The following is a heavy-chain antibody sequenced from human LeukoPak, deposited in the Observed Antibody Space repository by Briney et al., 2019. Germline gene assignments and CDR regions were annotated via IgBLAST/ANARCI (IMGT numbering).Heavy chain of an antibody. CDR2: INPSGGST. Sequence: ASVKVSCKASGYTFTSYYMHWVRQAPGQGLEWMGIINPSGGSTSYAQKFQGRVTMTRDTSTSTVYMGLSSLRSEDTAVYYCARDLFETRVVSAPNLWYWGQGTLVTVSS. CDR1: GYTFTSYY. V-gene: IGHV1-46*01. J-gene: IGHJ4*02. CDR3: ARDLFETRVVSAPNLWY. D-gene: IGHD3-3*01.